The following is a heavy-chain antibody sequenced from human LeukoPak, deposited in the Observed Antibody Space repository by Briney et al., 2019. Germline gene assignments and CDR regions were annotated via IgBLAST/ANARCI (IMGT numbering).Heavy chain of an antibody. CDR3: AREGSGSSGWYNWFDP. CDR1: GGSISSGGYY. J-gene: IGHJ5*02. CDR2: IYYSGST. D-gene: IGHD6-19*01. V-gene: IGHV4-31*03. Sequence: SETLSLTCTVSGGSISSGGYYWSWIRQHPGKGLEWIGYIYYSGSTYYNPSLKSRVTISVDTSKNQFSLKLSSVTAADTAVYYCAREGSGSSGWYNWFDPWGQGTLVTVSS.